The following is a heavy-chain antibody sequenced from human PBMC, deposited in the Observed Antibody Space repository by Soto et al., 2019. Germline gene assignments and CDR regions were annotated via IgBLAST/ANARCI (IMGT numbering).Heavy chain of an antibody. CDR1: GGSISSSSYY. D-gene: IGHD2-2*01. J-gene: IGHJ3*02. CDR3: WRNVIVVVPAAPVPGAFDI. CDR2: IYYSGST. V-gene: IGHV4-39*01. Sequence: QLQLQESGPGLVKPSETLSLTCTVSGGSISSSSYYWGWIRQPPGKGLEWIGSIYYSGSTYYNPSLKSRVLISVDTSKHQFPLKLSSVTAADTAVYYCWRNVIVVVPAAPVPGAFDIWGQGTMVTVSS.